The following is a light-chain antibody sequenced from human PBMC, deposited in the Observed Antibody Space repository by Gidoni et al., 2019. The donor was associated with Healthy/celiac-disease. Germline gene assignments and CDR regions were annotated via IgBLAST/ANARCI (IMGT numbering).Light chain of an antibody. CDR2: DAS. J-gene: IGKJ4*01. CDR3: QQYDNLLS. CDR1: QEISNY. V-gene: IGKV1-33*01. Sequence: DIQMTQSPSSLSASVGDRVTNTCQASQEISNYLNWYQQKPGKAPKLLIYDASNLETGVPSRFSGSGSGTDFTFTISSLQPEDIATYYCQQYDNLLSFGGGTKLEIK.